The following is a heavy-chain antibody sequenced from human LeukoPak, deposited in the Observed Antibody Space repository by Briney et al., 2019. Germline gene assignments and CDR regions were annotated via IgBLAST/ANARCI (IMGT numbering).Heavy chain of an antibody. Sequence: AETLTLTCTVSGGSISSYYWSWIRQPPGKGLEWIGYISYSGSTNYNPSLKSRVTISVDTSKNQFSLKLSSVTAADTAVYYCAREDYGDYERYSYFDLWGRGTLVTVSS. D-gene: IGHD4-17*01. CDR3: AREDYGDYERYSYFDL. J-gene: IGHJ2*01. V-gene: IGHV4-59*12. CDR1: GGSISSYY. CDR2: ISYSGST.